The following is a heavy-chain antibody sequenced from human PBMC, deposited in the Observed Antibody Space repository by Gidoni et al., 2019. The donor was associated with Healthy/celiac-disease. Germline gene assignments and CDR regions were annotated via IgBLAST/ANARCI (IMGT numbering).Heavy chain of an antibody. CDR2: LYSGGST. CDR3: ARDEKGSSSDY. CDR1: GFTVSSTY. Sequence: VQLVETGGGWLQPGGSRRLSCAASGFTVSSTYMSWVRQAPGKGLEWFSVLYSGGSTYYADSVKGRFTISRDNSKNTLYLQMNSLRAEETAVYYCARDEKGSSSDYWGQGTLVTVSS. V-gene: IGHV3-53*02. J-gene: IGHJ4*02. D-gene: IGHD6-6*01.